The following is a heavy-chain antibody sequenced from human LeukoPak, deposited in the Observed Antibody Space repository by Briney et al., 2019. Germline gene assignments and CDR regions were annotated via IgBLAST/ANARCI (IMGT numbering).Heavy chain of an antibody. J-gene: IGHJ5*02. D-gene: IGHD2-15*01. Sequence: GESLKISCKGSGYSFTIYWIGWVRQMPGKGLEWMGIIYPGDSDTRYSPSFQGQVTISADKSISTAYLQWSSLKASDTAMYYCARASDDCSGGSCYLFSPGYDPWGQGTLVTVSS. CDR3: ARASDDCSGGSCYLFSPGYDP. V-gene: IGHV5-51*01. CDR2: IYPGDSDT. CDR1: GYSFTIYW.